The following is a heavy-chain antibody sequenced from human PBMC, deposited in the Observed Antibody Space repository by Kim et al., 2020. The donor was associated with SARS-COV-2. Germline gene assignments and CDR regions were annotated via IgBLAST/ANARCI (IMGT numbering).Heavy chain of an antibody. CDR3: ARGRAYCSSTSCYFARQRDYYYYYMDV. V-gene: IGHV4-34*01. Sequence: SETLSLTCAVYGGSFSGYYWSWIRQPPGKGLEWIGEINHSGSTNYNPSLKSRVTISVDTSKNQFSLKLSSVTAADTAVYYCARGRAYCSSTSCYFARQRDYYYYYMDVWGKGTTVTVSS. J-gene: IGHJ6*03. D-gene: IGHD2-2*01. CDR1: GGSFSGYY. CDR2: INHSGST.